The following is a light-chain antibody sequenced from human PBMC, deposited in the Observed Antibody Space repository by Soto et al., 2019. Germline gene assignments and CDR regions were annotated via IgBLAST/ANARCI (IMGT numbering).Light chain of an antibody. CDR2: EVS. Sequence: QSALTHPPSASGSPGQSVTISCTGTSSDVGGYNYVSWYQQHPGKAPKLMIYEVSKRPSGVPDRFSGSKSGNTASLTVSGLQAEDEADYYCSSYAGNNFYVFGTGTKVTVL. J-gene: IGLJ1*01. CDR3: SSYAGNNFYV. CDR1: SSDVGGYNY. V-gene: IGLV2-8*01.